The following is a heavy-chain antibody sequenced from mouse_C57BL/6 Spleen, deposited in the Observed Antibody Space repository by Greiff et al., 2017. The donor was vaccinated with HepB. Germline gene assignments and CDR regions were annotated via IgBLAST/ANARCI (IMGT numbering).Heavy chain of an antibody. J-gene: IGHJ4*01. CDR3: ARYYYGIYYAMDY. V-gene: IGHV1-80*01. Sequence: QVQLKESGTELVKPGASVKISCKASGYAFSSYWMHWVKQRPGKGLEWIGQIYPGDGDTNYKRKFKGKATLTEDKSSSTAYMQLSILTSDDSAVYLCARYYYGIYYAMDYWGQGTSVTVSS. D-gene: IGHD1-1*01. CDR1: GYAFSSYW. CDR2: IYPGDGDT.